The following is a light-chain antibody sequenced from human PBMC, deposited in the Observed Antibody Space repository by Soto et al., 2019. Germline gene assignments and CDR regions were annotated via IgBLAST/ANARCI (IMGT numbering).Light chain of an antibody. V-gene: IGKV3-20*01. CDR3: QQYGTSPLT. Sequence: EIVLTQSPGTLSLSPGERATLSCRASQSVSSSSLAWYQQRPAQAPRLLIFGASSRATGMPDRFSGSGSGTDFTLTISRLEPEDFAVYYCQQYGTSPLTFGGGTKVGIK. CDR1: QSVSSSS. J-gene: IGKJ4*01. CDR2: GAS.